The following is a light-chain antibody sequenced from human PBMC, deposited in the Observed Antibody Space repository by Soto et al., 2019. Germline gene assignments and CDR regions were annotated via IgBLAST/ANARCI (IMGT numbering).Light chain of an antibody. Sequence: EIVMTQSPATLSVAPGERVTFSCRASQGVSRKLAWYQHKPGQAPRLLISGASTGATGIPDRFSGSGSGTDFSLTIRRLEPDDFAVYYCQKYGNFWMFGQGTKVDIK. V-gene: IGKV3-15*01. CDR2: GAS. CDR1: QGVSRK. CDR3: QKYGNFWM. J-gene: IGKJ1*01.